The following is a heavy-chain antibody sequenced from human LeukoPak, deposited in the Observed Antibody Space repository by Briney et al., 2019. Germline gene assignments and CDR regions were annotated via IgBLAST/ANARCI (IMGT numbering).Heavy chain of an antibody. CDR2: INHSGST. D-gene: IGHD3-16*01. CDR1: GYSISSGYY. Sequence: SETLSLTCAVSGYSISSGYYWSWIRQPPGKGLEWIGEINHSGSTNYNPSLKSRVTISVDTSKNQFSLKLSSVTAADTAVYYCARGGNDYVWGSSQYYFDYWGQGTLVTVSS. V-gene: IGHV4-34*01. J-gene: IGHJ4*02. CDR3: ARGGNDYVWGSSQYYFDY.